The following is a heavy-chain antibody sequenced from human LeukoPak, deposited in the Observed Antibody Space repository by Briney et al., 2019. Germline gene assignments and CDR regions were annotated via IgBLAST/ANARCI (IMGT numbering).Heavy chain of an antibody. CDR2: TNPNSGGT. Sequence: GASVKVSCKASGYTFTGYYMHWVRQAPGQGLEWMGWTNPNSGGTNYAQKFQGRVTMTRDTSTSTAYMELSRLGSDDTAVYYCARSLLPPYYYYMDVWGKGTTVTVSS. CDR3: ARSLLPPYYYYMDV. D-gene: IGHD2-15*01. J-gene: IGHJ6*03. V-gene: IGHV1-2*02. CDR1: GYTFTGYY.